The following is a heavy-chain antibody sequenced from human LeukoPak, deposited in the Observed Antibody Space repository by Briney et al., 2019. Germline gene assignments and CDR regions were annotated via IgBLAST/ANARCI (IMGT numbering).Heavy chain of an antibody. J-gene: IGHJ4*02. V-gene: IGHV3-23*01. CDR1: GFTFSSYA. Sequence: PGGSLRLSCAGSGFTFSSYAMSWVRQAPGKGLEWVSAISGSGGTTYYADSVKGRFTISRDNSKNTRYLQMNSLRAEDTAVYYCAKDTSGSYFTGDYWGQGTLVTVSS. CDR3: AKDTSGSYFTGDY. D-gene: IGHD3-22*01. CDR2: ISGSGGTT.